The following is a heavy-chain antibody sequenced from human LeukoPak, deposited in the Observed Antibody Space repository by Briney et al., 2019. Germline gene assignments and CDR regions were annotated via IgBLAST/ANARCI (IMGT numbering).Heavy chain of an antibody. D-gene: IGHD3-3*01. J-gene: IGHJ6*03. V-gene: IGHV3-7*01. Sequence: PGGSLRLSCAASGLTFSTYSITWVSPAQGKGLEWGGSIDEEGSKTYYVVSVKGRFTISRDNAKNSLYLQMNSLGAEDTAVYYCAKDRLTIFGGMDVWGKGTTVTVSS. CDR1: GLTFSTYS. CDR2: IDEEGSKT. CDR3: AKDRLTIFGGMDV.